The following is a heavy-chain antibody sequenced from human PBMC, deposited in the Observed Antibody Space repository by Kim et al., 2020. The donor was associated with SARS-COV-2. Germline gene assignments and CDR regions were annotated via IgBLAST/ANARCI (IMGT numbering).Heavy chain of an antibody. CDR2: ISARDGGT. D-gene: IGHD4-17*01. Sequence: ASVKVSCKACGYMFTSYGFSWVRQAPGQGLEWLGWISARDGGTKYGQKVQGRVIMTTDTSTKTAYMELWSLRSDDTAMYYCARGAYGDVSFDYWGQGTLVTVSS. CDR1: GYMFTSYG. V-gene: IGHV1-18*04. J-gene: IGHJ4*02. CDR3: ARGAYGDVSFDY.